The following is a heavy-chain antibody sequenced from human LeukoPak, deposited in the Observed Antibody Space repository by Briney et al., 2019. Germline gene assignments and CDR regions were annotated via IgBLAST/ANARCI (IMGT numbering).Heavy chain of an antibody. CDR3: ASQTPAAAGTPLPYYYYYGMDV. Sequence: PGGSLRLSCAASGFTFSSYSMNWVRQAPGKGLEWVSYISSSSSTIYYADSVKGRFTISRDNAKNSLYLKMNSLRAEDTAVYYCASQTPAAAGTPLPYYYYYGMDVWGQGTTVTVSS. CDR2: ISSSSSTI. V-gene: IGHV3-48*01. J-gene: IGHJ6*02. D-gene: IGHD6-13*01. CDR1: GFTFSSYS.